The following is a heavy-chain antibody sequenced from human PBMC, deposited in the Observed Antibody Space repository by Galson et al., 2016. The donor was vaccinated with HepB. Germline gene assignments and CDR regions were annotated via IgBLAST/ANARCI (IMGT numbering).Heavy chain of an antibody. CDR3: VRSKSMAHRFLGLPRNQLGFNYGSLVFDL. D-gene: IGHD5-18*01. V-gene: IGHV3-7*03. Sequence: SLRLSCASSGFTFGGFWMSWVRQAPEKGLQWVATIKQDGSEKYYVDSVRGRFTISRDNPKSSVYVQMNGLRVEDTAVYYCVRSKSMAHRFLGLPRNQLGFNYGSLVFDLWGHGMRFTVSS. J-gene: IGHJ5*02. CDR1: GFTFGGFW. CDR2: IKQDGSEK.